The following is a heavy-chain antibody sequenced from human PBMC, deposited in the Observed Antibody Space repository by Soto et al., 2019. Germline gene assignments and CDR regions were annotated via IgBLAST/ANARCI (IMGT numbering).Heavy chain of an antibody. Sequence: QVQLVESGGGVVQPGRSLRLSCAASGFTFSRYDMHWVRQAPGKGLEWVAVIWYDGTNKYYVDSVKGRFTISRDNSENTLYLQMNGLGAEDTAVFYFVRGGRIPTSGPGGGFDAFDFWGQGTMVTVSS. CDR1: GFTFSRYD. V-gene: IGHV3-33*01. D-gene: IGHD2-15*01. J-gene: IGHJ3*01. CDR2: IWYDGTNK. CDR3: VRGGRIPTSGPGGGFDAFDF.